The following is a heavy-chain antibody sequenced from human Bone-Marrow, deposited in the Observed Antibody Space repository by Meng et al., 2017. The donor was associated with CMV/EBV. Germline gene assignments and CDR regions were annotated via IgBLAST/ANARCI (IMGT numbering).Heavy chain of an antibody. CDR2: INHSGST. Sequence: SETLSLTCAVYGGSFSGYYWSWIRQPPGKGLEWIGEINHSGSTNYNPSLKSRVTMSVDTSKNQFSLKLSSVTAADTAVYYCARSVVPAAVYDYWGQGTLVTVSS. V-gene: IGHV4-34*01. D-gene: IGHD2-2*01. CDR1: GGSFSGYY. CDR3: ARSVVPAAVYDY. J-gene: IGHJ4*02.